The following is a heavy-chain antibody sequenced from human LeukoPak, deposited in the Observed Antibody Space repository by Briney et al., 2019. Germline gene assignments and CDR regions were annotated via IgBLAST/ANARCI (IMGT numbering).Heavy chain of an antibody. V-gene: IGHV1-18*04. CDR1: GYTFTGYY. J-gene: IGHJ4*02. Sequence: ASVKVSCKASGYTFTGYYVHWVRQAPGQGLEWMGWISAYNGNTNYAQKLQGRVTMTTDTSTSTAYMELRSLRSDDTAVYYCARAHPVHTVGATRYYFDYWGQGTLVTVSS. D-gene: IGHD1-26*01. CDR3: ARAHPVHTVGATRYYFDY. CDR2: ISAYNGNT.